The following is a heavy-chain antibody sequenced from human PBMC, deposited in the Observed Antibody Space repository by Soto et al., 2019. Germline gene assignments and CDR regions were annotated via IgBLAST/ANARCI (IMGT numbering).Heavy chain of an antibody. CDR1: GFTFSSYW. V-gene: IGHV3-74*01. D-gene: IGHD1-26*01. CDR3: AREYRGNKWPGKEGYFDY. J-gene: IGHJ4*02. Sequence: GGSLRLSCAASGFTFSSYWMHWVRQAPGKGLVWVSRINSDGSSTSYADSVKGRFTISRDNAKNTLYLQMNSLRAEDTAVYYCAREYRGNKWPGKEGYFDYWGQGTLVTVSS. CDR2: INSDGSST.